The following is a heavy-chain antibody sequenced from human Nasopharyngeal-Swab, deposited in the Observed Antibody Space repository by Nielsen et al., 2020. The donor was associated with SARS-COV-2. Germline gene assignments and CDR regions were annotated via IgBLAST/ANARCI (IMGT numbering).Heavy chain of an antibody. CDR2: ISYDGSNK. J-gene: IGHJ5*02. CDR3: AREQGFDP. Sequence: GESLKISCAASGFTFSSYAMHWVRQAPGKGLEWVAVISYDGSNKYYADSVKGRFTISRDNSKNTLYLQMNNLRAEDTAVYYCAREQGFDPWGQGTLVTVSS. CDR1: GFTFSSYA. V-gene: IGHV3-30-3*01.